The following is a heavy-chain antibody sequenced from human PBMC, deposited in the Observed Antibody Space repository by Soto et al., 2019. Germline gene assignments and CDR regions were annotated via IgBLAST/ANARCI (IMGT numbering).Heavy chain of an antibody. D-gene: IGHD3-10*01. CDR2: MNGDGRNI. CDR3: ARDMGLSF. CDR1: GFSFISHV. Sequence: EVQLLESGGDLVQPGGSLRLSCVASGFSFISHVLTWVRQAPGKGLEWVSGMNGDGRNIFYADSVKGRFTISRDNSKDTLYLQMSSLRAEDTAVYYCARDMGLSFWGQGTQVTVSS. J-gene: IGHJ4*02. V-gene: IGHV3-23*01.